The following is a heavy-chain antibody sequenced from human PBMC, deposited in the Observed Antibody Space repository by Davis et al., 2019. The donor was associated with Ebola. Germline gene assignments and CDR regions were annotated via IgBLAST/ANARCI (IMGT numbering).Heavy chain of an antibody. J-gene: IGHJ6*03. CDR1: GFTFSSYS. CDR3: ARRGAGKTTPLAYYYYMDV. CDR2: ITSTSSAI. Sequence: GGSLRLSCAASGFTFSSYSMNWVRQAPGKGLEWISFITSTSSAIYYADSLRGRFTASRDNAKNLLYLQMTSLRDEDTAVYYCARRGAGKTTPLAYYYYMDVWGKGTTVTVSS. D-gene: IGHD1-1*01. V-gene: IGHV3-48*02.